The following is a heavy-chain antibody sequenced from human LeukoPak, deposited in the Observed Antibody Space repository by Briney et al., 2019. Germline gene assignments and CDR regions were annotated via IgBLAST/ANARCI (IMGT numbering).Heavy chain of an antibody. Sequence: KTGGSLRLSCAASGFTFSSYSMNWVRQAPGKGLEWVSSISSSSSYTYYADSVKGRFTISRDNAKNSLYLQMNSLRAEDTAVYYCARGLPTPKGYFDYWGQGTLVTVSS. V-gene: IGHV3-21*01. CDR2: ISSSSSYT. CDR1: GFTFSSYS. J-gene: IGHJ4*02. D-gene: IGHD2-15*01. CDR3: ARGLPTPKGYFDY.